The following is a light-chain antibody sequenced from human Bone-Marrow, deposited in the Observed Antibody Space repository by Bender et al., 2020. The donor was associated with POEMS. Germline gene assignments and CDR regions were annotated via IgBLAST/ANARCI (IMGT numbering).Light chain of an antibody. CDR3: CSYAGSSSYV. J-gene: IGLJ1*01. CDR1: RNDIPDYTY. Sequence: QSALTQPASVSGSAGQSITISCSGTRNDIPDYTYVSWYQQHPGKAPKLIIYDVTNRPSGVSDRFSGSKSGNTASLTISGLQAEDEAAYYCCSYAGSSSYVFGTGTKVTVL. CDR2: DVT. V-gene: IGLV2-14*03.